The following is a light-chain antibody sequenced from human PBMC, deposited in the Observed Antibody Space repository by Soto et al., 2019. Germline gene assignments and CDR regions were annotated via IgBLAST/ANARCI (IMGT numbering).Light chain of an antibody. CDR2: GAS. V-gene: IGKV3-20*01. CDR3: QQYGSSPPFT. Sequence: EIVLTQSPATLSLSPGDRATLSCRASQSVSSSYLAWYQQKPGQAPRLLIYGASSRATGIPDRFSGSGSGTDFTLTISRLEPEDFAVYYCQQYGSSPPFTFGPGTKVDIK. CDR1: QSVSSSY. J-gene: IGKJ3*01.